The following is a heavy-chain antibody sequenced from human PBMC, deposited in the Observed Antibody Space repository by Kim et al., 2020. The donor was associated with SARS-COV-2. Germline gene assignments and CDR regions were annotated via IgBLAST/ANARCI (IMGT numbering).Heavy chain of an antibody. D-gene: IGHD2-2*01. V-gene: IGHV3-48*04. CDR1: GFTFSSYS. CDR3: ARVHKDCSSTSCSRLWYFQH. CDR2: ISSSSSTI. Sequence: GGSLRLSCAASGFTFSSYSMNWVRQAPGKGLEWVSYISSSSSTIYYADSVKGRFTISRDNAKNSLYLQMNSLRAEDTAVYYCARVHKDCSSTSCSRLWYFQHWGQGTLGTVSS. J-gene: IGHJ1*01.